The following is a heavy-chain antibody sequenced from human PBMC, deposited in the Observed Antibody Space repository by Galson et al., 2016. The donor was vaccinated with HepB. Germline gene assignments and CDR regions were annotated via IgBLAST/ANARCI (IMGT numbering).Heavy chain of an antibody. Sequence: SLRLSCAASGFIFSNYGMHWVRQAPGKGLEWVAFIWYDGSDKYYADSVKGPLTISRDNSKNTPYLQMNSLRAEDTAFYYCTRASRRLRGRYYYGMDVWGQGTTVTVSS. CDR2: IWYDGSDK. CDR3: TRASRRLRGRYYYGMDV. D-gene: IGHD1-26*01. J-gene: IGHJ6*02. CDR1: GFIFSNYG. V-gene: IGHV3-33*01.